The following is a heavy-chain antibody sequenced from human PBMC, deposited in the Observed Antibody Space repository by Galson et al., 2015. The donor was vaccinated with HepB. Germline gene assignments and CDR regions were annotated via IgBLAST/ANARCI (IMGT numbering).Heavy chain of an antibody. CDR1: GGAISSGGYY. D-gene: IGHD2-2*01. CDR3: ARDQEMVPSPYYYMDV. Sequence: TLSLTCTVSGGAISSGGYYWSWIRQPAGKGLEWIGRINTGGSTHSNPSLKSRVTMSVDTSLNQISLKLSSVTAADTAVYYCARDQEMVPSPYYYMDVWGKGTTVTVSS. J-gene: IGHJ6*03. V-gene: IGHV4-61*02. CDR2: INTGGST.